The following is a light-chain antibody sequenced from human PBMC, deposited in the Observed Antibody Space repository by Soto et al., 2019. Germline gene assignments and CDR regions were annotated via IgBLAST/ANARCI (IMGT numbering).Light chain of an antibody. Sequence: EIVMTQSPATLSVSPGERATLSCRASQSVRSNLAWYQQKPGQAPRLLIYGASSRATGIPVRFSGSGSGTEFTLNISSLQSEDFAVYYCQQYNNWPNTFGQGTKLEIK. J-gene: IGKJ2*01. CDR2: GAS. V-gene: IGKV3-15*01. CDR1: QSVRSN. CDR3: QQYNNWPNT.